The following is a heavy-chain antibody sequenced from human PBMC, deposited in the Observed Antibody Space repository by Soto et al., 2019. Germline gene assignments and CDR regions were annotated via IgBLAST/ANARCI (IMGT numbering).Heavy chain of an antibody. Sequence: QITLKESGPTLVKPTQTLTLTCTFSGFSLSTSEVGVGWIRQPPGKALEWLALIYWDDDKRYSPSLKSRPTITKDTSKNQVVLTMTNMDPVDTATYYCAHSPWSEQLVLDGGDYFDYWGQGTLVTVSS. J-gene: IGHJ4*02. V-gene: IGHV2-5*02. CDR2: IYWDDDK. CDR1: GFSLSTSEVG. D-gene: IGHD6-6*01. CDR3: AHSPWSEQLVLDGGDYFDY.